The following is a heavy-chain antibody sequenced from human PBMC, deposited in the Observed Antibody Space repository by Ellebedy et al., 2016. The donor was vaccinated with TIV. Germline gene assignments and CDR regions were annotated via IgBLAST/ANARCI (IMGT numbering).Heavy chain of an antibody. J-gene: IGHJ5*02. CDR1: RYTFTGYY. D-gene: IGHD3-10*01. Sequence: ASVKVSXKASRYTFTGYYMHWVRQAPGQGLEWMGWINPNSGGTNYAQKFQGRVTMTRDTSISTAYMELSRLRSDDTAVYYCASDKWFGEEGWFDPWGQGTLVTVSS. CDR2: INPNSGGT. CDR3: ASDKWFGEEGWFDP. V-gene: IGHV1-2*02.